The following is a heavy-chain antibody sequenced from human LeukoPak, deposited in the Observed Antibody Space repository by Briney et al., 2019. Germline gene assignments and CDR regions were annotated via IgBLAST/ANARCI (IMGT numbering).Heavy chain of an antibody. Sequence: GGSLRLSCAASGFAFSNSWMSWVRQAPGKGLERVANINHEGGDIHYVDSVKGRFTISRDNAKDSLYLQMNSLRAEDTAVYYCATYINWVAGDVWGQGTTVTVSS. J-gene: IGHJ6*02. V-gene: IGHV3-7*01. CDR3: ATYINWVAGDV. CDR2: INHEGGDI. CDR1: GFAFSNSW. D-gene: IGHD1-1*01.